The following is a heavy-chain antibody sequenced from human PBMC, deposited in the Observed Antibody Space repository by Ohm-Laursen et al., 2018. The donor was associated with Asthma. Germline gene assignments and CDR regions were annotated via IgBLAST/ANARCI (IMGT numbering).Heavy chain of an antibody. Sequence: SLRLSCSAPGFTFSSYGMHWVRQAPGRGLEWVALIWYDGSNKYYADSVRGRFTISRDNSKNTLYLQMNSLRAEDTAVYYCAKGMGSSWDFDYWGQGTLVTVSS. V-gene: IGHV3-30*02. CDR1: GFTFSSYG. CDR3: AKGMGSSWDFDY. CDR2: IWYDGSNK. D-gene: IGHD6-13*01. J-gene: IGHJ4*02.